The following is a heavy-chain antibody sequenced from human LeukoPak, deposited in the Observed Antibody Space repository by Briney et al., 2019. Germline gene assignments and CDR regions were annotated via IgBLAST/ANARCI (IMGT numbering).Heavy chain of an antibody. Sequence: PGGSLRLSCAASGFTFSRYWMHWVRHAPGKGLGWVSAIFSDGTITSYADSVKGRFTISRDNARNTLYLQMDSLRAEDTAVYYCVTLTGPLENAFVIWGQGTMVTVSS. CDR3: VTLTGPLENAFVI. V-gene: IGHV3-74*01. D-gene: IGHD3-9*01. J-gene: IGHJ3*02. CDR1: GFTFSRYW. CDR2: IFSDGTIT.